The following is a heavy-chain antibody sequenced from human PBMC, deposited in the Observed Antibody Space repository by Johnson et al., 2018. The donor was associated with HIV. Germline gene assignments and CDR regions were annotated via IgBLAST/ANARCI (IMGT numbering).Heavy chain of an antibody. Sequence: QVQLVESGGGLIKPGGSLRLSCAASRFTFSDYYMSWIRQTPGKGLEWVAYISSSGSTIYYADSVKGRFTISRDNAKNSLYLQMNSLRAEDTAVYYCARDPYYYDSSGYYYGNDAFDIWGQGTMVTVSS. D-gene: IGHD3-22*01. J-gene: IGHJ3*02. CDR3: ARDPYYYDSSGYYYGNDAFDI. CDR1: RFTFSDYY. V-gene: IGHV3-11*04. CDR2: ISSSGSTI.